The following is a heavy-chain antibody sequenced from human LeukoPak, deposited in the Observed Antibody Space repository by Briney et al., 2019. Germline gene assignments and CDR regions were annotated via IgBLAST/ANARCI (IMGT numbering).Heavy chain of an antibody. CDR2: TTSSGTYI. J-gene: IGHJ6*03. V-gene: IGHV3-21*01. D-gene: IGHD1-26*01. Sequence: PGGSLRLSCATSGFTFNNYNMNWVRQAPGRALEWVSSTTSSGTYIFYADSVKGRFTISRDNAKNSLYLQMNSLGPEDTAVYYCARDPYSGNYGNYYYYYMDVWGKGTTVTISS. CDR1: GFTFNNYN. CDR3: ARDPYSGNYGNYYYYYMDV.